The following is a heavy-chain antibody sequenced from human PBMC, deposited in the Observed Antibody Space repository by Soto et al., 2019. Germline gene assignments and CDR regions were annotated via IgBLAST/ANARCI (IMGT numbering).Heavy chain of an antibody. D-gene: IGHD3-16*01. CDR2: IIPIFGTA. CDR1: GGTFSSYA. J-gene: IGHJ4*02. CDR3: VGGGEMSTLGGVRFDY. V-gene: IGHV1-69*12. Sequence: VQLVQSGAEVKKPGSSVKVSCKASGGTFSSYAISWVRQAPGQGLEWMGGIIPIFGTAKNAQKFQGRVTLTADESTSTAYMEVSSLRAEDTAGYYCVGGGEMSTLGGVRFDYWGQGTLVTVSS.